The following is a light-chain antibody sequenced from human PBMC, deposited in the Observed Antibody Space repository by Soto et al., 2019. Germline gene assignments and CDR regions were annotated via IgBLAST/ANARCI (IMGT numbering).Light chain of an antibody. J-gene: IGKJ2*01. CDR2: GAS. V-gene: IGKV3-20*01. CDR1: QTVTSSY. Sequence: EIVLTQSPGTLSLSPGERVTLSCRASQTVTSSYLAWYQQKPGQAPRLLLYGASSRATGIPARFSGSGSGTDFTLTISGLEPEDFAVYYCHQYGSSPPYTFGQGTKLEIK. CDR3: HQYGSSPPYT.